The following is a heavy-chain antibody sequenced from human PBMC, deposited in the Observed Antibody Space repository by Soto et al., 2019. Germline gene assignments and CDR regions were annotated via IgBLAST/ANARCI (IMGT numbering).Heavy chain of an antibody. J-gene: IGHJ5*02. D-gene: IGHD3-10*01. V-gene: IGHV4-31*03. CDR2: IYYSGST. Sequence: QVQLQESGPGLVKPSQTLSLTCTVSGGSISSGGYYWSWIRQHPGKGLEWIGYIYYSGSTYYNPSLQSRVTVSVETSKNQFSLKLSSVTAADTVVYYCARAQFRHHWFDPWGQGTLVAVSS. CDR3: ARAQFRHHWFDP. CDR1: GGSISSGGYY.